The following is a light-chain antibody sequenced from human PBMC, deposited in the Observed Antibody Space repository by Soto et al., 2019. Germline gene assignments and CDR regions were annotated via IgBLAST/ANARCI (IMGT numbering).Light chain of an antibody. CDR1: QSISSW. CDR2: KAS. CDR3: QQYNSYLYT. J-gene: IGKJ2*01. Sequence: IQMTQSPSTLSASVGDRVTITCRASQSISSWLAWYQQKPGKAPNLLIYKASSLESGVPSRSSGSGSGTEFTLTISSLQPDDFATYYCQQYNSYLYTFGQGTKVDTK. V-gene: IGKV1-5*03.